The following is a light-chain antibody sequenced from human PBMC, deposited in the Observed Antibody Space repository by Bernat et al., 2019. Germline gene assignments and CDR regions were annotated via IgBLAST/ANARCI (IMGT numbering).Light chain of an antibody. CDR1: SSDVGSYNL. CDR3: CSYAGSNTWV. J-gene: IGLJ3*02. Sequence: QSALTQPASVSGSPGQSITISCTGTSSDVGSYNLVSWYQQHPGKAPKLMIYAVSERPSGVSNRISGSKSGNTASLTISGLQAEDEADYYCCSYAGSNTWVFGGGTKLTV. V-gene: IGLV2-23*02. CDR2: AVS.